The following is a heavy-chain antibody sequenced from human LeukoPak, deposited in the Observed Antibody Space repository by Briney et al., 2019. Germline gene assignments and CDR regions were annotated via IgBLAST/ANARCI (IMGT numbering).Heavy chain of an antibody. J-gene: IGHJ4*02. D-gene: IGHD7-27*01. V-gene: IGHV3-53*05. Sequence: GGSLRLSCAASGFTVSSNYMSWVRQAPGKGLEWVSVIYSGGSTYYADSVKGRFTISRDNSENTLYLQMNSLRAEDTAVYYCATDGDFSRFDYWGQGTLVTVFS. CDR1: GFTVSSNY. CDR2: IYSGGST. CDR3: ATDGDFSRFDY.